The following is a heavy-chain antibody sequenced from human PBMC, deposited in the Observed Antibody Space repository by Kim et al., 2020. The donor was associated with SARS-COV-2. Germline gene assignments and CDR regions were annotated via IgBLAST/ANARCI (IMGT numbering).Heavy chain of an antibody. J-gene: IGHJ5*02. D-gene: IGHD2-15*01. CDR2: IGTAGDT. CDR3: ARGGLEFDCSGGSCYSWPTGWFDP. CDR1: GFTFSSYD. Sequence: GGSLRLSCAASGFTFSSYDMHWVRQATGKGLEWVSGIGTAGDTYYPGSVKGRFTISRENAKNSLYLQMNSLRAGDTAVYYCARGGLEFDCSGGSCYSWPTGWFDPWGQGTLVTVSS. V-gene: IGHV3-13*04.